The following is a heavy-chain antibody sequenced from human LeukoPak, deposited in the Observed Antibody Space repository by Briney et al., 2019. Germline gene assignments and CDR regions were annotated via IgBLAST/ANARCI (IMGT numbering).Heavy chain of an antibody. J-gene: IGHJ3*01. CDR2: INQDGSKK. D-gene: IGHD3-9*01. CDR3: ARDPDILTGVAYDF. CDR1: GFSFSSDW. Sequence: PGGSLRLSCAASGFSFSSDWMNWVRQAPGKGLEWVANINQDGSKKYYVDSVKGRFTISRDNAKNSLYLQMNSLRAEDTAVYYCARDPDILTGVAYDFWGQGTMVTVSS. V-gene: IGHV3-7*05.